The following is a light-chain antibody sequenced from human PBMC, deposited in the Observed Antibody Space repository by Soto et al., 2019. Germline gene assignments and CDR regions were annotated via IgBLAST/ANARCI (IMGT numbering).Light chain of an antibody. Sequence: DIQLTQSPSFLSASVGDRVTITCRASQGIGSSLAWYQQEPGKAPMLLIYAASTLQTGVPSRFSGSGSGTEFTLTVSSLQPEDFATYYCEQLSSYPPVTFGQGTRLEIK. CDR3: EQLSSYPPVT. CDR2: AAS. J-gene: IGKJ5*01. CDR1: QGIGSS. V-gene: IGKV1-9*01.